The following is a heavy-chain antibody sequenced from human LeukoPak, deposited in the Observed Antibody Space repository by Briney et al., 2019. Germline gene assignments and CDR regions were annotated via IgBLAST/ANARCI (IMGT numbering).Heavy chain of an antibody. J-gene: IGHJ5*02. CDR3: ARGATTVYNWFDP. CDR2: ISAYNGNT. CDR1: GYTFTSYG. Sequence: ASVKLSCTAAGYTFTSYGISWGRHAPGPGLEWMGWISAYNGNTNYAQKLQGRVTMTTDTSTSTAYMELRSLRSDDTDVYYCARGATTVYNWFDPWGQGTLVTVSS. V-gene: IGHV1-18*01. D-gene: IGHD5-12*01.